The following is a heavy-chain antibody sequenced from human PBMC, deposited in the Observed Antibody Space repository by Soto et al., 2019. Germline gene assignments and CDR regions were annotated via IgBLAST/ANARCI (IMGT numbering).Heavy chain of an antibody. Sequence: SETLSLTCTVSGGSISSYYWSWIRQPPEKGLEWIGYIYYSGSTNYNPSLKSRVTISVDTSKNQFSLKLSSVTAADTAVYYCARLTYCSGGSCYDYWGQGTLVTVSS. D-gene: IGHD2-15*01. CDR3: ARLTYCSGGSCYDY. CDR2: IYYSGST. CDR1: GGSISSYY. V-gene: IGHV4-59*08. J-gene: IGHJ4*02.